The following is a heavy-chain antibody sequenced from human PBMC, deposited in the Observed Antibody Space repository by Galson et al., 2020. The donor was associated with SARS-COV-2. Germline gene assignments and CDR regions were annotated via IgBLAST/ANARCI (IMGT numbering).Heavy chain of an antibody. CDR2: IIPMFGAA. J-gene: IGHJ3*02. Sequence: SVKVSCKGSGGTFTNYVISWVRQVPGHELEWMGEIIPMFGAANYAQKFQGRVTFSADESSTTVYMEMSNLRSEDTAVYYCARGITLVRGVNWPHDAFDIWGLGTMVTVS. V-gene: IGHV1-69*13. CDR3: ARGITLVRGVNWPHDAFDI. CDR1: GGTFTNYV. D-gene: IGHD3-10*01.